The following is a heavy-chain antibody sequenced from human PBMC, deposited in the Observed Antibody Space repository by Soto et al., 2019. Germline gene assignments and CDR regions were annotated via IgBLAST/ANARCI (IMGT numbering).Heavy chain of an antibody. CDR2: VSHDGKSG. D-gene: IGHD6-19*01. J-gene: IGHJ4*02. Sequence: QVQLVESGGGVVQPGRYRRFSCAASGFTFSSYAMHWVRRAPGKGLEWVAAVSHDGKSGFYADSVSGRFTVSRDNSNSLVYLQMDRLRPEDTALFYCARLDKFNGGWSWGQGTAVTVSS. V-gene: IGHV3-30*14. CDR3: ARLDKFNGGWS. CDR1: GFTFSSYA.